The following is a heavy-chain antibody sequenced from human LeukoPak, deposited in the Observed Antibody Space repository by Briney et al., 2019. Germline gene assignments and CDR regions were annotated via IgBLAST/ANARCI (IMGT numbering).Heavy chain of an antibody. J-gene: IGHJ4*02. V-gene: IGHV3-23*01. CDR2: ISGSGGST. D-gene: IGHD3-22*01. CDR3: AKGHYYDSSGYSIDY. CDR1: GFTFSSYA. Sequence: GASLRLSCAASGFTFSSYAMSWVRQDPGKGLEWVSGISGSGGSTYYAVSVQGRFTISRDKSKNTLCLQMNSLRAEDTAVYYCAKGHYYDSSGYSIDYWGQGTLVTVSS.